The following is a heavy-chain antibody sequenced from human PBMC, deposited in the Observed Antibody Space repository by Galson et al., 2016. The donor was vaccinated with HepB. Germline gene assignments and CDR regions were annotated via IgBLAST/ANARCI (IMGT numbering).Heavy chain of an antibody. CDR2: IWSDGRNK. CDR3: VRDANDHGTLGLEH. D-gene: IGHD4/OR15-4a*01. Sequence: SLRLSCAASGFTVSHFGMHWVRQAPGKGLEWVAVIWSDGRNKFYADSVKGRFTLSRDNSKNTLSLEINSLRADDTAVYYCVRDANDHGTLGLEHWGQGTLVTVSS. V-gene: IGHV3-33*01. CDR1: GFTVSHFG. J-gene: IGHJ1*01.